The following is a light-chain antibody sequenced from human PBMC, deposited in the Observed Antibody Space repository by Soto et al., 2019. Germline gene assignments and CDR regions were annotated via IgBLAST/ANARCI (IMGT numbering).Light chain of an antibody. J-gene: IGKJ1*01. Sequence: DIQMTQSPSTLSASVGDRVTITCRASQSISSWLAWYQQKPGKAPKLLIYKASSVESGVPSRFSGSGSGTEFTLPIRSLLSVDLATYYRQPYTRYSWEFGQGTKV. V-gene: IGKV1-5*03. CDR1: QSISSW. CDR3: QPYTRYSWE. CDR2: KAS.